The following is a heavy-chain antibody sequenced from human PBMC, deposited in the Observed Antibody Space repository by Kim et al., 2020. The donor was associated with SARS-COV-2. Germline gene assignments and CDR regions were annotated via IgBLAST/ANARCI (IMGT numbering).Heavy chain of an antibody. Sequence: SVKVSCKASGGTFSSYTISWVRQAPGQGLEWMGRIIPILGIANYAQKFQGRVTITADKSTGTAYMELSSLRSEDTAVYYCARDRIYYDSSGYHYTNDAFDICGQGTMVTVSS. CDR2: IIPILGIA. CDR1: GGTFSSYT. D-gene: IGHD3-22*01. CDR3: ARDRIYYDSSGYHYTNDAFDI. V-gene: IGHV1-69*04. J-gene: IGHJ3*02.